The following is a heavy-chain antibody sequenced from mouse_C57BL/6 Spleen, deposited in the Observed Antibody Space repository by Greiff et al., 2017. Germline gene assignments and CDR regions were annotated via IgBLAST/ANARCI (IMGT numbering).Heavy chain of an antibody. CDR3: ASGTTVPWFAY. D-gene: IGHD1-1*01. CDR1: GFNIKDYY. J-gene: IGHJ3*01. CDR2: IDPEDGET. Sequence: EVNLVESGAELVKPGASVKLSCTASGFNIKDYYMHWVKQRTEQGLEWIGRIDPEDGETKYAPKFQGKATITADTSSNTAYLQLSSLTSEDTAVYYCASGTTVPWFAYWGQGTLVTVSA. V-gene: IGHV14-2*01.